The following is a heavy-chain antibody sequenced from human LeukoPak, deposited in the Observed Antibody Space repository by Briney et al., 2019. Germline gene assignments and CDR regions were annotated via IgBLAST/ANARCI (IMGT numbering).Heavy chain of an antibody. J-gene: IGHJ4*02. CDR2: VRSRDKNYTT. Sequence: GGSLRLSCAASGLGLAGSAVHWVRQTSGRGLEWIACVRSRDKNYTTIYGESARGRFTISREDSQNTASLQMNSLNTENTAVYYFRHIEYVAPDSWGQGTLVTVSS. V-gene: IGHV3-73*01. CDR3: RHIEYVAPDS. CDR1: GLGLAGSA. D-gene: IGHD2-21*01.